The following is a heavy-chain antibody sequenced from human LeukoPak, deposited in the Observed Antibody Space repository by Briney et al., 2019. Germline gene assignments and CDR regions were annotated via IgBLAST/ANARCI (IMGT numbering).Heavy chain of an antibody. CDR3: ARRKAKTPNYFDY. CDR2: IYYSGST. V-gene: IGHV4-59*01. J-gene: IGHJ4*02. Sequence: SETLSVTCTVSGGSITNYYWNWIRQPPGKGLEWIGYIYYSGSTNYNPSLKSRVTISLDTSKNQFSLRLTSVSAADTAVYYCARRKAKTPNYFDYWGQGALVTVSS. CDR1: GGSITNYY.